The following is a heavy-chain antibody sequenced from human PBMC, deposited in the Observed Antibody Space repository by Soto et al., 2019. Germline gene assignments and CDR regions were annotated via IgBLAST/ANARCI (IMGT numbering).Heavy chain of an antibody. Sequence: GGSLRLSCAASGFTFSTYGMQWVRQAPGKGLEWVAVTSYDGYLKYYVDAVKGRFTVARDNSKNTLFLEMNSLRVEDTAVYFCAKDFKVSGSHYGTLNYYYGMDVWGQGTTVTVSS. J-gene: IGHJ6*02. CDR3: AKDFKVSGSHYGTLNYYYGMDV. D-gene: IGHD3-10*01. CDR1: GFTFSTYG. CDR2: TSYDGYLK. V-gene: IGHV3-30*18.